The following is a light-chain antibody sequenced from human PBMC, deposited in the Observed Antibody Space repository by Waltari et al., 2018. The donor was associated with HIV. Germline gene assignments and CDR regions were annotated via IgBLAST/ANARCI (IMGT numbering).Light chain of an antibody. V-gene: IGLV1-40*01. CDR2: GTS. J-gene: IGLJ1*01. Sequence: HSVLTHPPSVSGAPGQRATIICNIGPGYAVHLDQQFPGTTPKLLIFGTSNRPPGVPDRFSGSKSGTSASLAISGLQAEDEADYYCQSYDSNLRGNYVFGTGTKVTVL. CDR1: IGPGYA. CDR3: QSYDSNLRGNYV.